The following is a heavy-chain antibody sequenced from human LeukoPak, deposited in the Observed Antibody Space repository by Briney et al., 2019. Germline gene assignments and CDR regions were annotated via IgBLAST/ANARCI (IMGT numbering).Heavy chain of an antibody. D-gene: IGHD2-15*01. J-gene: IGHJ4*02. Sequence: ASVKVSCKASGYSFTTYGISWVRQTPGQGLEWMGWISGYNGNTRYAHNLQGRVTMTTDTSTTTAYMELRSLRADDTAVYYCARDPPDGWSHLWDYWGQGTLVTVFS. V-gene: IGHV1-18*01. CDR1: GYSFTTYG. CDR3: ARDPPDGWSHLWDY. CDR2: ISGYNGNT.